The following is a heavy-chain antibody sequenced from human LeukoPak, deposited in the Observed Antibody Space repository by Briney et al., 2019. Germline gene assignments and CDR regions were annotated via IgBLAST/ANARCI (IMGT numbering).Heavy chain of an antibody. V-gene: IGHV3-11*04. Sequence: GGSLRLSCAASGFTFRDAWMTWVRQAPGKGLEWVSYISSSGSTIYYADSVKGRFTISRDNAKNSLYLQMNSLRAEDTAVYYCAKYYYDSSGNPYFGYWGQGTLVTVSS. J-gene: IGHJ4*02. CDR2: ISSSGSTI. D-gene: IGHD3-22*01. CDR3: AKYYYDSSGNPYFGY. CDR1: GFTFRDAW.